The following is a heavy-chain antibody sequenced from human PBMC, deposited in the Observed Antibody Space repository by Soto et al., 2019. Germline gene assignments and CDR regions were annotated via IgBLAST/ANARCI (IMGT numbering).Heavy chain of an antibody. J-gene: IGHJ4*02. CDR3: AKDFRRNIVGAPPGY. V-gene: IGHV3-23*01. Sequence: GGSLRLSCAASGFTFSSYSMSWVRQAPGKGLEWVSGFRTSGDGGTTYYADSVKGRFTISRDNSKNMLFLQMNSLRAEDTAIYYCAKDFRRNIVGAPPGYWGQGTLVTVSS. CDR1: GFTFSSYS. D-gene: IGHD1-26*01. CDR2: FRTSGDGGTT.